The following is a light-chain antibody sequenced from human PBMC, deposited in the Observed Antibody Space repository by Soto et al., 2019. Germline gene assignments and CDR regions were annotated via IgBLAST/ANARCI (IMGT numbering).Light chain of an antibody. Sequence: QSALTQSASGSGSPGQSITISCTGASSDIGGYNSVSWYQQHPGKAPQLMIYDVSYRPSGISSRFSGSKSGITASLTISGLWAEDEADYYCSSYTSYSTRVFGGGTKVTVL. CDR3: SSYTSYSTRV. J-gene: IGLJ2*01. CDR2: DVS. CDR1: SSDIGGYNS. V-gene: IGLV2-14*01.